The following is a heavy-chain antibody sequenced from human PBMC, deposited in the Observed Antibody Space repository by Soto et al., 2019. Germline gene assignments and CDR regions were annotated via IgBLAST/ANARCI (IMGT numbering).Heavy chain of an antibody. CDR3: AREWVLRFLEWSCIDV. D-gene: IGHD3-3*01. Sequence: ASVKVSCKASGGTFSSYAISWVRQAPGQGLEWMGGIIPIFGTANYAQKFRGRVTITADKSTSTAYMELSSLRSEDTAVYYCAREWVLRFLEWSCIDVWGQGTTVTVSS. CDR2: IIPIFGTA. J-gene: IGHJ6*02. CDR1: GGTFSSYA. V-gene: IGHV1-69*06.